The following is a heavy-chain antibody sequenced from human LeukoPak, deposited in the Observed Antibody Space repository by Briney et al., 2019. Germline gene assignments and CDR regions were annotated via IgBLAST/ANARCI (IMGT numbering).Heavy chain of an antibody. Sequence: ASVKVSCKASGYTFTGYYMHWVRQAPGQGLEWMGWINPNSGGTNYAQKFQGRVTMTRDTSISTAYMELSRLRSDDTAVYYCAIVPQMWNQFDYWGQGTLVTVFS. CDR3: AIVPQMWNQFDY. D-gene: IGHD1-14*01. CDR2: INPNSGGT. CDR1: GYTFTGYY. J-gene: IGHJ4*02. V-gene: IGHV1-2*02.